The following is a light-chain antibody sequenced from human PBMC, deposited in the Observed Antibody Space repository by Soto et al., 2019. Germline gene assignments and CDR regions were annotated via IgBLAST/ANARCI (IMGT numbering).Light chain of an antibody. CDR3: TSYTTSDTLI. CDR2: EVT. J-gene: IGLJ2*01. Sequence: QSALTQPPSVSGSPGQSVTISCAGTSSDIGNYNRVSWYQQPPGRAPKLMIYEVTNRPSGVPDRFSGSKSGNTASLTISGLQAEDEADYYCTSYTTSDTLIFGGGTKLTVL. V-gene: IGLV2-18*02. CDR1: SSDIGNYNR.